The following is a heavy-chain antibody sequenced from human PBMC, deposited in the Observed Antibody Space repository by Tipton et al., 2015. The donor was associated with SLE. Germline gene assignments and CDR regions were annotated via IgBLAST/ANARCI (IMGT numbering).Heavy chain of an antibody. CDR1: GGSISSGGYY. J-gene: IGHJ3*02. CDR2: IYYSGST. Sequence: LRLSCTVSGGSISSGGYYWSWIRQHPGKGLEWIGYIYYSGSTYYNPSLKSRVTISVDTSKNQFSLKLSSVTAADTAVYYCAREVVAHDAFDIWGQGTMVTVSS. CDR3: AREVVAHDAFDI. D-gene: IGHD2-15*01. V-gene: IGHV4-31*03.